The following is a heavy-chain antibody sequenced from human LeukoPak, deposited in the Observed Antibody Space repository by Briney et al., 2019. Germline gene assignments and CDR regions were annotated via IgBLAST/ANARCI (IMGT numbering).Heavy chain of an antibody. D-gene: IGHD3-10*01. CDR1: GGSVSSDNYY. Sequence: PSETLSLTCTVSGGSVSSDNYYWSWIRQPPGKGLEWIGYIYNSGSTKYNPSLKSRVTISVDTSKNQFSLKLNSVTAADTAVYYCARASMVRGVILLPFDYWGQGTLVTVPS. CDR2: IYNSGST. J-gene: IGHJ4*02. CDR3: ARASMVRGVILLPFDY. V-gene: IGHV4-61*01.